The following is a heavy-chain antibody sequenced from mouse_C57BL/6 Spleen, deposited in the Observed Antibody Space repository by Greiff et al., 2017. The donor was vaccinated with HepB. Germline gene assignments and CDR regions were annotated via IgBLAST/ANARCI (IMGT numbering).Heavy chain of an antibody. V-gene: IGHV7-3*01. CDR1: GFTFTDYY. Sequence: DVKLVESGGGLVQPGGSLSLSCAASGFTFTDYYMSWVRQPPGKALEWLGFIRNKANGYTTEYSASVKGRFTISRDNSQSILYLQMNALRAEDSATYDCARSGSRGYAMDYWGQGTSVTVSS. J-gene: IGHJ4*01. CDR3: ARSGSRGYAMDY. D-gene: IGHD1-1*01. CDR2: IRNKANGYTT.